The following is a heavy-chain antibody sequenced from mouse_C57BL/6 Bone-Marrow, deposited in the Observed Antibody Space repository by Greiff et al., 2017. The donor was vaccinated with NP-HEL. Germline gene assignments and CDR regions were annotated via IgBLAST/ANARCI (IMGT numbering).Heavy chain of an antibody. D-gene: IGHD1-1*01. V-gene: IGHV2-6*01. CDR2: IWGVGST. J-gene: IGHJ3*01. CDR3: ASHYGSSYGWFAY. Sequence: QVQLKESGPGLVAPSQSLSITCTVSGFSLTSYGVDWVRQSPGKGLEWLGVIWGVGSTNYNSALKSRLSISKDNSKSQVFLKMNSLQTDDTDMYYCASHYGSSYGWFAYWGQGTLVTVSA. CDR1: GFSLTSYG.